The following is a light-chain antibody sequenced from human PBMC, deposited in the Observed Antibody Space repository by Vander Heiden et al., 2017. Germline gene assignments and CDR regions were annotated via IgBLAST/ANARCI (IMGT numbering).Light chain of an antibody. J-gene: IGLJ1*01. V-gene: IGLV2-23*02. CDR1: RSDIGNYHL. CDR3: CSYATGSTLV. Sequence: QSALTQPASVSGSPAQSITISCTGTRSDIGNYHLVSWYQHHPGKAAKLMIHEVSKRPSGVSNRFSGSKSGSTASLTISGLQAEDEADYYCCSYATGSTLVFGTGTKVTVL. CDR2: EVS.